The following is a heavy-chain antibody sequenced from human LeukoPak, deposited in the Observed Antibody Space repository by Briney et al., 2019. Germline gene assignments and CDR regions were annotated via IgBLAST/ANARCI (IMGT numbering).Heavy chain of an antibody. CDR1: GFNFSGSA. CDR3: SSRNDYGVY. J-gene: IGHJ4*02. Sequence: GGSLRLSCAASGFNFSGSAMPWIRQASGKGLEWVGRIRIKTNNYATTYAASVKGRFTISRDDSKNTAYLQMNSLKTEDTAVYYCSSRNDYGVYGGQGTLVTVSS. CDR2: IRIKTNNYAT. V-gene: IGHV3-73*01.